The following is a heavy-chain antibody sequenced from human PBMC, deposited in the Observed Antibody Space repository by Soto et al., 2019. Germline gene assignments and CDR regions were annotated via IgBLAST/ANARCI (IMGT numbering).Heavy chain of an antibody. V-gene: IGHV4-30-4*01. D-gene: IGHD3-22*01. CDR2: IYYSGST. J-gene: IGHJ3*02. CDR3: SRAGGYYDSSGYSNDAFDI. Sequence: SETLSLTCTVSGGSISSGDYYWSWIRQPPGKSLEWIGYIYYSGSTYYKQSLKSRVTISVDTSKNQFSLKLSSVTAADTAVYYCSRAGGYYDSSGYSNDAFDIWGQGTMVTVSS. CDR1: GGSISSGDYY.